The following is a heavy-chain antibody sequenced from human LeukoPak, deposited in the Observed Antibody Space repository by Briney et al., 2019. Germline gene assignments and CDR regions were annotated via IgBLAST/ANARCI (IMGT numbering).Heavy chain of an antibody. CDR3: AKDSGPGGQDCSGGSCYHTVTRSWDYYYYGMDV. D-gene: IGHD2-15*01. J-gene: IGHJ6*02. Sequence: GSSPRLARAAYGFTFDDYALHWDRKARGKGLDWVSGIRWNSGSIGSAVSLKGRFTISRDNAKNSPFLQKNSLRAEDTALSYCAKDSGPGGQDCSGGSCYHTVTRSWDYYYYGMDVWGQGTTVTVSS. CDR1: GFTFDDYA. CDR2: IRWNSGSI. V-gene: IGHV3-9*01.